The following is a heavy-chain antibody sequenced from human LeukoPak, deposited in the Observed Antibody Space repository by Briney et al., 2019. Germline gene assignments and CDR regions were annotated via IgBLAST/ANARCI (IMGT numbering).Heavy chain of an antibody. V-gene: IGHV4-39*07. CDR2: IYYSGST. CDR3: ARWRGYCSGGSCYSSAAFDI. Sequence: SETLSLTCTVSGGSISSSSYYWGWIRQPPGKGLEWIGSIYYSGSTYYNPSLKSRVTMSVDTSKNQFSLKLSSVTAADTAVYYCARWRGYCSGGSCYSSAAFDIWGQGTMVTVSS. J-gene: IGHJ3*02. D-gene: IGHD2-15*01. CDR1: GGSISSSSYY.